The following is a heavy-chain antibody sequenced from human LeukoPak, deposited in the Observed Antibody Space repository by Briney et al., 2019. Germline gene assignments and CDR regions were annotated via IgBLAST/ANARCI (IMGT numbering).Heavy chain of an antibody. Sequence: SVKVSCKASGGTFSSYAISWVRQAPGQGLEWMGGIIPIFGTANYAQKFQGRVTITTDESTSTAYMELSSLRSEDTAVYYCARGGTYYYDSSGYSSPGGYYYYMDVWGEGTTVTVSS. CDR1: GGTFSSYA. J-gene: IGHJ6*03. D-gene: IGHD3-22*01. CDR3: ARGGTYYYDSSGYSSPGGYYYYMDV. V-gene: IGHV1-69*05. CDR2: IIPIFGTA.